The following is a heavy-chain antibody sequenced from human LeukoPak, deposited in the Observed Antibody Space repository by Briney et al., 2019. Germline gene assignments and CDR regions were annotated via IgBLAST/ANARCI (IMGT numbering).Heavy chain of an antibody. V-gene: IGHV1-8*01. D-gene: IGHD6-19*01. CDR1: GYTFTSYD. CDR2: MNPNSGNT. Sequence: ASVKVSCKASGYTFTSYDINWVRQATGQGLEWMGWMNPNSGNTGYAQKFQGRVTMTRNTSISTAYMELSSLRSEDTAVYYCARGEINSSGWYRWWFDPWGQGTLVTVSS. CDR3: ARGEINSSGWYRWWFDP. J-gene: IGHJ5*02.